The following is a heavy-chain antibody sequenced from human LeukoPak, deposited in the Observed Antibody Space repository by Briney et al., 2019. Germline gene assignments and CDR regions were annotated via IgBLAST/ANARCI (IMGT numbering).Heavy chain of an antibody. Sequence: GRSLRLSCAASGFTFSSYGMHWVRQAPGKGLEWVAVISYDGSNKYYADSVKGRFTISRDNSKNTLYLQMNSLRAEDTAVYYCARVYSSRSQGLDYWGQGTLVTVSS. J-gene: IGHJ4*02. D-gene: IGHD6-13*01. V-gene: IGHV3-30*03. CDR2: ISYDGSNK. CDR1: GFTFSSYG. CDR3: ARVYSSRSQGLDY.